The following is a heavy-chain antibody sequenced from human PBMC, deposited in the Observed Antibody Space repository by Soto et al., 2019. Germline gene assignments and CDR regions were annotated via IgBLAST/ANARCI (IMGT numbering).Heavy chain of an antibody. CDR2: INAGNGNT. V-gene: IGHV1-3*05. Sequence: QVQLVQSGAEEKKPGASVKVSCKASGYTFSSYAMHWVRQAPGQRLEWMGWINAGNGNTKYSQKFQGRVTITRDTSASTAYMELSSLRSEDTAVYYCARAPSWWYFDLWGRGTLVTVSS. CDR1: GYTFSSYA. J-gene: IGHJ2*01. CDR3: ARAPSWWYFDL.